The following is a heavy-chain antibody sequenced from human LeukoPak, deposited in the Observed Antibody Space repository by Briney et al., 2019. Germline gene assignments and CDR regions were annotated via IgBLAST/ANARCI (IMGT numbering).Heavy chain of an antibody. D-gene: IGHD3-22*01. J-gene: IGHJ4*02. CDR3: TTLGYHLDS. CDR1: GFTFSSYA. V-gene: IGHV3-48*03. CDR2: FAGSDTTT. Sequence: PGGSLRLSCAASGFTFSSYAMSWARQAPGKGLEWVAYFAGSDTTTYYADSVKGRFTISRDNARNSLYLQMNSLRAEDTALYYCTTLGYHLDSWGQGTLVTVSS.